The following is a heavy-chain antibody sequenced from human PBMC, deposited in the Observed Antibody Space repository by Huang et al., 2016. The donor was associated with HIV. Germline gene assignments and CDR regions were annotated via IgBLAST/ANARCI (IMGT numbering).Heavy chain of an antibody. CDR2: LNPKNGAT. D-gene: IGHD5-12*01. CDR1: GYTFADYC. CDR3: TRDGVAPDEEFNY. Sequence: QVQLVQSGAEVKKPGASVKVSCKPSGYTFADYCIHWVRQAPGQGLGWMGWLNPKNGATNYAQKFLGRVTVTGDTSRNTADMEFSGLTSDDTANYYCTRDGVAPDEEFNYWGQGTLIIVSS. J-gene: IGHJ4*02. V-gene: IGHV1-2*02.